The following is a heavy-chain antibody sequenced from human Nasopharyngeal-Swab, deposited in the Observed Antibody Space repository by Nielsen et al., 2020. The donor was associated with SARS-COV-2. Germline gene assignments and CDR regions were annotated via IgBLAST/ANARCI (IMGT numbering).Heavy chain of an antibody. CDR2: IFFTGNT. Sequence: SETLSLTCSVSGCSISSSYWSWIRQRPAKGLEWIGFIFFTGNTQYNPSLKSRVTISVDASKNQLSLILTSVTAADTAMYYCARPRGDGYNFDAFDIWGRGTMVTVSS. J-gene: IGHJ3*02. V-gene: IGHV4-59*01. D-gene: IGHD5-24*01. CDR3: ARPRGDGYNFDAFDI. CDR1: GCSISSSY.